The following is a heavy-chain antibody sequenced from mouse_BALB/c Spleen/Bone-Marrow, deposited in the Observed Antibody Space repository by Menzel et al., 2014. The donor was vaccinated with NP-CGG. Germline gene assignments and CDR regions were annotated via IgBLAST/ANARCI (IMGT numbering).Heavy chain of an antibody. Sequence: VQLVESGAELVKPGASVKLSCKASGYTFTSYWMHWVKQRPGQGLEWIGEINPSNGRTNYNEKFKSKATLTVDKSSSTAYMQLSSLTSEDSAVYYCARTYFDYWGQGTTLTVPS. V-gene: IGHV1S81*02. J-gene: IGHJ2*01. CDR1: GYTFTSYW. CDR2: INPSNGRT. CDR3: ARTYFDY.